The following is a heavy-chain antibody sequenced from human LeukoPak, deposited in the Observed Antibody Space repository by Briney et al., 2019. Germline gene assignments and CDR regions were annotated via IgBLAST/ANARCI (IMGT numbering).Heavy chain of an antibody. CDR1: GGTFSSYA. D-gene: IGHD5-18*01. Sequence: ASVKVSCKASGGTFSSYAISWVRQAPGQGLEWMGGIIPIFGTANYAQKFQGRVTMTRDTSTSTVYMELSSLRSEDTAVYYCARIEGRTAMVTDWGQGTLVIVSS. CDR3: ARIEGRTAMVTD. CDR2: IIPIFGTA. J-gene: IGHJ4*02. V-gene: IGHV1-69*05.